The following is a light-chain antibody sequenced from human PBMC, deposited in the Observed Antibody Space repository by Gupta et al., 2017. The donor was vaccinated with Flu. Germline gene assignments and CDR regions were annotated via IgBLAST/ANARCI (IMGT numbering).Light chain of an antibody. V-gene: IGKV2-30*01. CDR3: RHSKRWPWT. CDR2: KAS. J-gene: IGKJ1*01. CDR1: ESLVYSDGDSY. Sequence: DAVMTQSPLSLPVTLGQPASISCRSSESLVYSDGDSYVSWFHQRPGQSPRRLIYKASNRDSGVPDRISGSGSGTXFTLKIXMVDAEDVGVYYCRHSKRWPWTFGXGTKVEI.